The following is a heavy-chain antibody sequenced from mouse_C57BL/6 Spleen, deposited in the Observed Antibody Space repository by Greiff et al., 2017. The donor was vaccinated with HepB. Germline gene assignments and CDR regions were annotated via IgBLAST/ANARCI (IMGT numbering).Heavy chain of an antibody. V-gene: IGHV1-80*01. D-gene: IGHD1-1*01. CDR2: IYPGDGDT. CDR3: ARSGYGSSNYFDY. Sequence: QVQLQQSGAELVKPGASVKISCKASGYAFSSYWMNWVKQRPGKGLEWIGQIYPGDGDTNYNGKFKGKATLTADKSSSTAYMQLSSLTSEDSAVYFCARSGYGSSNYFDYWGQGTTLTVSS. J-gene: IGHJ2*01. CDR1: GYAFSSYW.